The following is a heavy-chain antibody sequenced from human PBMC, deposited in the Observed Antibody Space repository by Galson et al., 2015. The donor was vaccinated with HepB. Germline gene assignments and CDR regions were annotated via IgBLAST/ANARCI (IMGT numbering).Heavy chain of an antibody. CDR2: ISYDGSNK. J-gene: IGHJ4*02. Sequence: SLRVSCAASGFTFSSYAMHWVRQAPGKGLEWVAVISYDGSNKYYADSVKGRFTISRDNSKDTLYLQMNSLRAEDTAVYYCARDGGSSIAARYYFDYWGQGTLVTVSS. D-gene: IGHD6-6*01. V-gene: IGHV3-30-3*01. CDR3: ARDGGSSIAARYYFDY. CDR1: GFTFSSYA.